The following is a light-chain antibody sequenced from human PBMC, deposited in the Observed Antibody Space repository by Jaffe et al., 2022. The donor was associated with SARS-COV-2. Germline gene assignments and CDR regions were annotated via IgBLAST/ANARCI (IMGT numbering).Light chain of an antibody. CDR3: MQSVEFPWT. V-gene: IGKV2-40*01. CDR1: QSLLYTDGNIY. Sequence: DVVMTQTPLSLPVSPGEPASISCTSSQSLLYTDGNIYVSWFLQRPGQSPQLLIYSLMYRASGVPDRFSASGSDTDFTLRIRRVEAEDVGVYYCMQSVEFPWTFGQGTRVEI. CDR2: SLM. J-gene: IGKJ1*01.